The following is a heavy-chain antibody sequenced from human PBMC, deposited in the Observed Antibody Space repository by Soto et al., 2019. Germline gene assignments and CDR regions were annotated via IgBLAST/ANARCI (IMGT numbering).Heavy chain of an antibody. Sequence: EPQLLESGGGLGHPGGSLRLSCAASGFTFSSYAMSWVRQAPGKGLEWVAAISGSGVSTYYADSVRGRSTIYRDNSKKTVDLQMSSLRAEDTAVYYCAKFYCISTMCQAPAAKSTGGFEIWGQGTLVTVSS. D-gene: IGHD2-2*01. V-gene: IGHV3-23*01. CDR1: GFTFSSYA. CDR2: ISGSGVST. CDR3: AKFYCISTMCQAPAAKSTGGFEI. J-gene: IGHJ3*02.